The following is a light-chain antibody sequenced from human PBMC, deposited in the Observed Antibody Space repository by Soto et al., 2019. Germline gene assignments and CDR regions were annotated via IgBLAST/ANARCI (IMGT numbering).Light chain of an antibody. J-gene: IGKJ1*01. Sequence: DNQLPPSPSFLSSSVGYIFPITFLASQGISSYLAWYQQKPGKAPKLLIYAASTLQSGVTSRFSGSGSGKEFTITIRSLQHEDFETYYCQKLNSYHLTFGQGNKVDIK. V-gene: IGKV1-9*01. CDR3: QKLNSYHLT. CDR1: QGISSY. CDR2: AAS.